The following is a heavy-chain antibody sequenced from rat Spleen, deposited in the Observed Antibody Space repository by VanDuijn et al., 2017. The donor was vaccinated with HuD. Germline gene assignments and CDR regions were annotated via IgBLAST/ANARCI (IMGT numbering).Heavy chain of an antibody. Sequence: EVQMVESGGGLVQPGRSLKVSCTASGFTFRNFDMAWVRQAPTKGLEWVASISPSGVTYYRDSVKGRFTVSRENAKSTLYLLMDSLRSEDTATYYCARRHYGYTDYFDYWGQGVMVPVSS. D-gene: IGHD1-11*01. CDR1: GFTFRNFD. V-gene: IGHV5S23*01. CDR3: ARRHYGYTDYFDY. CDR2: ISPSGVT. J-gene: IGHJ2*01.